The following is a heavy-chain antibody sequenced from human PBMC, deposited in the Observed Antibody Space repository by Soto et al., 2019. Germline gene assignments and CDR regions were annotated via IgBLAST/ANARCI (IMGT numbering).Heavy chain of an antibody. D-gene: IGHD5-18*01. CDR3: ARVWIQLWLSGAFDI. J-gene: IGHJ3*02. CDR1: GYTFTSYG. V-gene: IGHV1-18*01. CDR2: ISAYNGNT. Sequence: ASVKVSCKASGYTFTSYGISRVRQAPGQGLEWMGWISAYNGNTNYAQKLQGRVTMTTDTSTSTAYMELRSLRSDDTAVYYCARVWIQLWLSGAFDIWGQGTMVTVSS.